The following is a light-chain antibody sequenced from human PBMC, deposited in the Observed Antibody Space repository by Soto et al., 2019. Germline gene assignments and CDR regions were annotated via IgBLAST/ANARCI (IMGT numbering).Light chain of an antibody. Sequence: DVVMTQSPLSLPVTLGQPASIACRSSQSLVCSNGHTYLTWFQQRPGQSPRRLIYEVSKRDSGVPDRFSGSGSGTDFTLKISRVEAEDVAIYYCMQGSHWPPWTFGQGTKVEIK. CDR3: MQGSHWPPWT. CDR1: QSLVCSNGHTY. V-gene: IGKV2-30*01. CDR2: EVS. J-gene: IGKJ1*01.